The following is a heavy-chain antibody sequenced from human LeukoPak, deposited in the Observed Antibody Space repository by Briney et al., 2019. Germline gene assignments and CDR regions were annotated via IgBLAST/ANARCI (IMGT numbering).Heavy chain of an antibody. Sequence: SVKVSCKASGGTFSNYAISWVRQAPGHGLEWMGGIIPISGKANYAQKFQGRVTITADESTSTAYMELSSLRPEVTAVYYCASSYYYDSKRTDFDYWGQGTLVTVSS. J-gene: IGHJ4*02. CDR2: IIPISGKA. D-gene: IGHD3-22*01. V-gene: IGHV1-69*01. CDR1: GGTFSNYA. CDR3: ASSYYYDSKRTDFDY.